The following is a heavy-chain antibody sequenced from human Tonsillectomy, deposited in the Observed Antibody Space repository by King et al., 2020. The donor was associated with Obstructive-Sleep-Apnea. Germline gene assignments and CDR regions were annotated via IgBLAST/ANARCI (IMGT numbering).Heavy chain of an antibody. CDR1: GGPFRGYY. J-gene: IGHJ4*02. V-gene: IGHV4-34*01. CDR3: AHTRMQLWIDRGPFFDY. Sequence: VQLQQWGAGLLKPSETLSLTCAVYGGPFRGYYWSWIRQPPGKGLEWIGEISHSGSTNYNPALKSRVTISVDTSRNQFSLKLTSVTASDTAVYYCAHTRMQLWIDRGPFFDYWGQGTLVTVSS. CDR2: ISHSGST. D-gene: IGHD5-18*01.